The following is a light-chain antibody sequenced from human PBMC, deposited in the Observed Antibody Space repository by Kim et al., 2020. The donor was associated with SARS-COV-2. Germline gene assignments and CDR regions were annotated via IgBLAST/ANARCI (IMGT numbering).Light chain of an antibody. J-gene: IGLJ2*01. Sequence: SVSPGQTASITCSGVRLGNKYVCWYQKKPGPSPVVVMYQDERRPSGIPERFSGSNSGNTATLTISGTQAMDEADYYCQVWESTTTVFGGGTQLTVL. V-gene: IGLV3-1*01. CDR1: RLGNKY. CDR3: QVWESTTTV. CDR2: QDE.